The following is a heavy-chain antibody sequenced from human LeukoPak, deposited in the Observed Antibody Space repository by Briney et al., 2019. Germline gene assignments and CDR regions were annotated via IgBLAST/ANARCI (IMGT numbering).Heavy chain of an antibody. CDR1: GGSISSGDYY. CDR2: IYDSGST. J-gene: IGHJ1*01. CDR3: ATSIVGLTYDEHFQH. Sequence: SETLSLTCTVSGGSISSGDYYWSWIRQPPGKGLEWIGYIYDSGSTYYNPSLKSRVTISVDTSKNQFSLKLSSVTAADTAVYYCATSIVGLTYDEHFQHWGQGTLVTVSS. V-gene: IGHV4-30-4*01. D-gene: IGHD1-26*01.